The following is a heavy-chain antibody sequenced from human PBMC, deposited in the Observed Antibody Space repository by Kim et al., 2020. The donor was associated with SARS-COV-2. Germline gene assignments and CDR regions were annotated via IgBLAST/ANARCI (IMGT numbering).Heavy chain of an antibody. CDR1: GGSISSSSYY. Sequence: SETLSLTCTVSGGSISSSSYYWGWIRQPPGKGLEWIGSIYYSGSTYYNPSLKSRVTISVDTSKNQFSLKLSSVTAADTAVYYCARQARSRLLWFGVYFDYWGQGTLVTVSS. J-gene: IGHJ4*02. CDR3: ARQARSRLLWFGVYFDY. D-gene: IGHD3-10*01. CDR2: IYYSGST. V-gene: IGHV4-39*01.